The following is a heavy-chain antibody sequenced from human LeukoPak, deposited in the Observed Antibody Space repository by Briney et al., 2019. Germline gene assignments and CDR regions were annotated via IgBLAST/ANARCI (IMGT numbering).Heavy chain of an antibody. CDR3: ARVDYQLLYDAFDI. Sequence: GGSLRLSCAASGFTFSSYSMNWVRQAPGKGLEWVSSISSSSSYIYYADSVKGRFTISRDNAKNSLYLQMNSLRAEDTAVYYCARVDYQLLYDAFDIWGQGTMVTVSS. D-gene: IGHD2-2*01. V-gene: IGHV3-21*01. J-gene: IGHJ3*02. CDR2: ISSSSSYI. CDR1: GFTFSSYS.